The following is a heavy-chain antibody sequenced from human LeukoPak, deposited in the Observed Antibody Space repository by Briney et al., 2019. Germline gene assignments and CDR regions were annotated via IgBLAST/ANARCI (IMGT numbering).Heavy chain of an antibody. V-gene: IGHV4-39*07. D-gene: IGHD3-3*01. CDR1: GGSISSSSYY. Sequence: SETLSLTCTVSGGSISSSSYYWGWIRQPPGKGLEWIGSIYYSGSTYYNPSLKSRVTISVDTSKNQFSLKLSSVTAADTAVYYCARDPGHHTYYDFWSGYYADAFDIWGQGTMVTVSS. CDR2: IYYSGST. CDR3: ARDPGHHTYYDFWSGYYADAFDI. J-gene: IGHJ3*02.